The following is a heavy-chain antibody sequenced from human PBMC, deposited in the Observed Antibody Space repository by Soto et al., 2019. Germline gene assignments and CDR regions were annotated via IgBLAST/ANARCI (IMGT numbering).Heavy chain of an antibody. D-gene: IGHD6-6*01. CDR1: GFIFSNYW. V-gene: IGHV3-7*01. J-gene: IGHJ4*02. Sequence: EVQLVESGGGLVQPGGSLRLSCAASGFIFSNYWMSWVRQAPGRGLEWVANIKQDGSTIYYVDSVRGRFTISRDNAKNSLYLQMNSLRAEDTAVYYCARIGYRSSSFDFWGQGTLVTVSS. CDR2: IKQDGSTI. CDR3: ARIGYRSSSFDF.